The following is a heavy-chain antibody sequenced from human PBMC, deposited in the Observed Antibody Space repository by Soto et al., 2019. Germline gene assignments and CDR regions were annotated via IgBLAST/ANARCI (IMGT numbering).Heavy chain of an antibody. D-gene: IGHD3-10*01. CDR1: GFTFSSYW. CDR2: IKGDGIST. V-gene: IGHV3-74*01. CDR3: ARGAMGNYYNDY. Sequence: EVQLVESGGGLVQSGGSLRLSCAASGFTFSSYWMHWVRQAPGKGLVWVSRIKGDGISTNYAGSVQGRFTISRDNAKDTVFLQMNGLSSDDTAVYYCARGAMGNYYNDYWGQGTLVTVSS. J-gene: IGHJ4*02.